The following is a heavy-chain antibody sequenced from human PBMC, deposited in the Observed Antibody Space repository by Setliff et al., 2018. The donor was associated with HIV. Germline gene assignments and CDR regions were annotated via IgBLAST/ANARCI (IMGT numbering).Heavy chain of an antibody. CDR1: GFTVSGHY. D-gene: IGHD1-7*01. J-gene: IGHJ4*02. CDR3: ARARITGTPRPGAFDY. CDR2: IYNGAAT. Sequence: PGGSLRLSCEASGFTVSGHYMSWVRQAPGKGLEWISVIYNGAATYYADSVKGRFTISRDNSKNTLYMQMNSLRPEDTAVYYCARARITGTPRPGAFDYWGQGTLVTVSS. V-gene: IGHV3-53*05.